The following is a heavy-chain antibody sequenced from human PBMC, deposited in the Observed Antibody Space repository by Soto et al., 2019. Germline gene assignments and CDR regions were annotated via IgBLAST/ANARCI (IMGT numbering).Heavy chain of an antibody. V-gene: IGHV4-34*01. CDR2: INHSGST. D-gene: IGHD3-10*01. CDR3: ARGLGRYYGSGSYSN. CDR1: GGSFSGFY. J-gene: IGHJ4*02. Sequence: SETLSLTCAVYGGSFSGFYWSWIRQPPGKGLEWIGEINHSGSTNYNPSLKSRVTISVDTSKNQFSLKLSSVTAADTAVYYCARGLGRYYGSGSYSNWGQGTLVTVSS.